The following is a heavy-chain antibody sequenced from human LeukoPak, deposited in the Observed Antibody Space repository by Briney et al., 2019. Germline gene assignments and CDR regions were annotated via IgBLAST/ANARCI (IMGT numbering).Heavy chain of an antibody. CDR1: GGSFSGYY. CDR3: ARGYTKINIYGGIAVAAHGV. J-gene: IGHJ6*02. Sequence: SETLSLTCAVYGGSFSGYYWSWIRQPPGKGLEWIGEINHSGSTNYNPSLKSRVTISVDTSKNQFSLKLSSVTAADTAVYYCARGYTKINIYGGIAVAAHGVWGQGTTVTVSS. D-gene: IGHD6-19*01. CDR2: INHSGST. V-gene: IGHV4-34*01.